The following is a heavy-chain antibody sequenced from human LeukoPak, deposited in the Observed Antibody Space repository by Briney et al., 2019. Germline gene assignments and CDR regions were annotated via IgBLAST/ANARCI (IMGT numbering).Heavy chain of an antibody. J-gene: IGHJ4*02. D-gene: IGHD5-18*01. CDR2: ISAYNGNT. Sequence: VASVKVSCKAPGYTFTSYGISWVRQAPGQGLEWMGWISAYNGNTNYAQKLQGRVTMTTDTSTSTAYMELRSLRSDDTAVYYCAREYSYGYFFYWGQGTLVTVSS. CDR1: GYTFTSYG. V-gene: IGHV1-18*01. CDR3: AREYSYGYFFY.